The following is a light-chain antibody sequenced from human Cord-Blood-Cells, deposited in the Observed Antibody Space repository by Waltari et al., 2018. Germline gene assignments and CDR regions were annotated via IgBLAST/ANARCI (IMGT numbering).Light chain of an antibody. CDR1: SSDVGGYNF. CDR3: CSYAGSYTLV. Sequence: QSALTQPRSVSGSPGQSVTIPSTGTSSDVGGYNFVSWYQQHPGTAPKLMIYEVSKRPSGVPDRFSGSKSGNTASLTISGLQAEDEADYYCCSYAGSYTLVFGGGTKLTVL. J-gene: IGLJ2*01. V-gene: IGLV2-11*01. CDR2: EVS.